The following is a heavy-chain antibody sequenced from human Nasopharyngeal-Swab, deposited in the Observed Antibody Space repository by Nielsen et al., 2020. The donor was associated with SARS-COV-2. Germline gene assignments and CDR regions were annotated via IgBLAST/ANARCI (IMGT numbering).Heavy chain of an antibody. J-gene: IGHJ6*02. CDR3: ARDGLDYDFWSAYFMDV. CDR1: GFTFNNYN. Sequence: GESLTISCAASGFTFNNYNFNWVRQAPGKGLEWVSSISSSRSYIYYADSVKGRFTLSRDYAKNSLYLQMNSLRAEDTAVYYCARDGLDYDFWSAYFMDVWGQGTTVTVYS. V-gene: IGHV3-21*01. CDR2: ISSSRSYI. D-gene: IGHD3-3*01.